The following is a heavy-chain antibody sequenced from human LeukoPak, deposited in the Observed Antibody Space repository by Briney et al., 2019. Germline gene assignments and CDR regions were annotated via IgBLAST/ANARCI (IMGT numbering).Heavy chain of an antibody. Sequence: PGGSLRLSCAASGFTFSSYWMHWVRQAPGKGLVWVSRINSDGSSTSYADSVKGRFTISRDNAKNTLYLQMNSLRAGDTAIYYCVKELDYYGSTEEYYGGVDAFDFWGQGTMVTVSS. CDR1: GFTFSSYW. CDR3: VKELDYYGSTEEYYGGVDAFDF. D-gene: IGHD3-22*01. V-gene: IGHV3-74*01. J-gene: IGHJ3*01. CDR2: INSDGSST.